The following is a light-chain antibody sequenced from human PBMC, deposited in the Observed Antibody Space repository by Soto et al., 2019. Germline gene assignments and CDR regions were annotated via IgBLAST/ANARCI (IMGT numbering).Light chain of an antibody. CDR1: QSVTTSQ. V-gene: IGKV3-20*01. J-gene: IGKJ1*01. CDR2: DTS. CDR3: QQYASSPRT. Sequence: EIVLTQSPGTLSFSPGERATLFCRASQSVTTSQLAWYQQKPGQAPRVLIFDTSSRATGIPDRFSGSGSGSDFTLTISRLEPEDFAVYYCQQYASSPRTFGQGTKVDIK.